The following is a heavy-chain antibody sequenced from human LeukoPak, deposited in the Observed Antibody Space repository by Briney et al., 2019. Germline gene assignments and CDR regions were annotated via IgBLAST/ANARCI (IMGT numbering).Heavy chain of an antibody. J-gene: IGHJ2*01. CDR2: IYYSGST. Sequence: SETLSLTCTVSGGSISSYYWSWIRQPPGKGLEWIGYIYYSGSTNYNPSLKSRVTISVDTSKNQFSLKLSSVTAADTAVYYCARAGLLWYFDLWGRGTLVTVSS. CDR3: ARAGLLWYFDL. V-gene: IGHV4-59*01. CDR1: GGSISSYY.